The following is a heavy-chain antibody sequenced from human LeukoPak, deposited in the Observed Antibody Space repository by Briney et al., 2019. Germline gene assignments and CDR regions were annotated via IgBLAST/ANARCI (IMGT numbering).Heavy chain of an antibody. D-gene: IGHD2-2*01. CDR1: GGTFSSYA. CDR2: IIPIFGTA. V-gene: IGHV1-69*06. CDR3: ASYCTSCYYYYYMDV. Sequence: VASVKVSCKASGGTFSSYAISWVRQAPGQGLEWMGGIIPIFGTANYAQKFQGRVTITADKSTSTAYMELSSLRSEDTAVYYCASYCTSCYYYYYMDVWGKGTTVTISS. J-gene: IGHJ6*03.